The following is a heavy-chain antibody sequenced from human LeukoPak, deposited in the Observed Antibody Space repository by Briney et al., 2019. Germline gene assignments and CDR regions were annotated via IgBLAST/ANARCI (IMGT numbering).Heavy chain of an antibody. V-gene: IGHV3-23*01. CDR3: AKFSPPLLWFGENAFDI. D-gene: IGHD3-10*01. CDR2: ISGSGGST. J-gene: IGHJ3*02. Sequence: GGSLRLSCAASGFTFSSYGMSWVRQAPGKGLEWVSAISGSGGSTYYADSVKGRFTISRDNSKNTLYLQMNSLRAEDTAVYYCAKFSPPLLWFGENAFDIWGQGTMVTVSS. CDR1: GFTFSSYG.